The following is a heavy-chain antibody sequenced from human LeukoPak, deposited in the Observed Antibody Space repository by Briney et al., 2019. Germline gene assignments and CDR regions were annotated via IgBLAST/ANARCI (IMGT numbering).Heavy chain of an antibody. CDR1: GYTFTSYY. CDR3: ARDGLSNSYYYYYMDV. J-gene: IGHJ6*03. CDR2: INPSGGST. V-gene: IGHV1-46*01. D-gene: IGHD4-11*01. Sequence: ASVTVSFTASGYTFTSYYMHWVRQAPGQGLEWMGIINPSGGSTRYAQKFQGRVTMTSDMSTSTVYMELSSLRSEDTAVYYCARDGLSNSYYYYYMDVWGKGTTVTVSS.